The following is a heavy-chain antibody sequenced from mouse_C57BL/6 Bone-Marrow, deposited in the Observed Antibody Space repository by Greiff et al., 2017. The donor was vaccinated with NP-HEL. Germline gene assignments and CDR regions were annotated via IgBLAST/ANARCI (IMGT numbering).Heavy chain of an antibody. Sequence: VQLQQSGPELVKPGASVKISCKASGYAFSSSWMNWVKQRPGKGLEWIGRIYPGDGDTNYNGKFKGKATLTADKSSSTAYMQLSSLTSEDSAVYFCARSPLLFPDYWGQGTTLTVSS. D-gene: IGHD1-1*01. J-gene: IGHJ2*01. CDR1: GYAFSSSW. CDR2: IYPGDGDT. CDR3: ARSPLLFPDY. V-gene: IGHV1-82*01.